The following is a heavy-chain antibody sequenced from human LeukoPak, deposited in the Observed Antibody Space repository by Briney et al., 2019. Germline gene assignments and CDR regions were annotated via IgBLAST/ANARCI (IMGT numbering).Heavy chain of an antibody. CDR1: GGSFSGYY. CDR3: ARAADYHGSGSQLGY. Sequence: SETLSLTCAVYGGSFSGYYWSWIRQPPGKGLEWIGEINHSGNTNYNPSLKSRVTISVDTSKNQFSLKLSAVTAADTAVYYCARAADYHGSGSQLGYWGQGILVIVSS. CDR2: INHSGNT. J-gene: IGHJ4*02. V-gene: IGHV4-34*01. D-gene: IGHD3-10*01.